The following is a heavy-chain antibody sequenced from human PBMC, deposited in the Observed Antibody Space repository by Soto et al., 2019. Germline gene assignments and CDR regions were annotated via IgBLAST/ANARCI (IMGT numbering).Heavy chain of an antibody. D-gene: IGHD6-13*01. CDR1: GFTVSSNY. Sequence: EVQLVESGGGLVQPGGSLRLSCAASGFTVSSNYMSWVRQAPGKGLEWVSVIYSGGSTYYADSVKGRFTISRDNSKNTLYLQMNSLRAEDTAVYYCARGLFGQQLVLFDYWGQGTLVTVSS. CDR2: IYSGGST. J-gene: IGHJ4*02. CDR3: ARGLFGQQLVLFDY. V-gene: IGHV3-66*01.